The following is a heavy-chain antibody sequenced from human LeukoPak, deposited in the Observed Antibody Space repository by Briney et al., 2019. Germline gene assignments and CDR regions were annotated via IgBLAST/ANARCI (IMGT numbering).Heavy chain of an antibody. J-gene: IGHJ4*02. D-gene: IGHD3-22*01. Sequence: SVKVSCKASGGAFSSYAISWVRQAPGQGLEWMGGIIPIFGTANYAQKFQGRVTITADESTSTAYMELSSLRSEDTAVYYCAAAKSYYDSISYFDYWGQGTLVTVSS. CDR3: AAAKSYYDSISYFDY. CDR2: IIPIFGTA. V-gene: IGHV1-69*13. CDR1: GGAFSSYA.